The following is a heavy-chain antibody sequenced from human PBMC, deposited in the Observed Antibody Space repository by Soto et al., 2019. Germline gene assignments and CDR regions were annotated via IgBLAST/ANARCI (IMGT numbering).Heavy chain of an antibody. J-gene: IGHJ6*02. CDR1: GFVFRNYG. CDR2: ISYLGTEE. V-gene: IGHV3-33*05. CDR3: XXXXXXXXPLAGMDA. Sequence: QVQLAESGGGVVQPGGSLRLSCAVSGFVFRNYGMHWVRLAPGKGLEWVAAISYLGTEEHYADSVKGRLKVSRDDSADTXXXXXXXXXXXXXXXXXXXXXXXXXXPLAGMDAWGPGTTVIVSS.